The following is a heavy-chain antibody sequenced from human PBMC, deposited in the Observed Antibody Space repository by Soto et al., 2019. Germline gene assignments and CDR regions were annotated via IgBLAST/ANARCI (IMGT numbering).Heavy chain of an antibody. Sequence: GGSLRLSCAASGFTFSSFDMNWVRQGPGKGLEWVSSISSGSSYIYYADSMEGRFTISRDNAKNSVYLQMHSLRAEDTAVYYCARHPVAGAWGYGMDVWGQGTTVTVSS. CDR2: ISSGSSYI. D-gene: IGHD6-19*01. J-gene: IGHJ6*02. CDR3: ARHPVAGAWGYGMDV. CDR1: GFTFSSFD. V-gene: IGHV3-21*01.